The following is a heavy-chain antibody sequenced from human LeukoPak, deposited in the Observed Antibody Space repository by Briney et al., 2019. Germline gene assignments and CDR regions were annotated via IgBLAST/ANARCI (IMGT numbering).Heavy chain of an antibody. CDR1: GFTFSTYY. D-gene: IGHD5-12*01. CDR3: ARARPSMWIDY. CDR2: ISYDGSDK. Sequence: PGGSLRLSCAASGFTFSTYYMSWVRQAPGKGLEWVAVISYDGSDKFYADSVKGRFTISRDSSKNTLYLQMNSLRPEDTAVYYCARARPSMWIDYWGQGTLVTVSS. J-gene: IGHJ4*02. V-gene: IGHV3-30*03.